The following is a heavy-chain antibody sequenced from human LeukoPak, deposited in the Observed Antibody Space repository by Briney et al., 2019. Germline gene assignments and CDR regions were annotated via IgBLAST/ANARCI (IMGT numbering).Heavy chain of an antibody. D-gene: IGHD1-14*01. V-gene: IGHV3-23*01. CDR2: ISGSGGST. CDR1: GFTFNSYA. J-gene: IGHJ6*02. CDR3: ARALTSHYFYIMDI. Sequence: PGGSLRLSCAASGFTFNSYAMSWVRQAPGKGLEWVSGISGSGGSTYYADSVKGRFTISRDNSKNTLFLQMNSLRPEDTAVYYCARALTSHYFYIMDIWGQGTTVTVSS.